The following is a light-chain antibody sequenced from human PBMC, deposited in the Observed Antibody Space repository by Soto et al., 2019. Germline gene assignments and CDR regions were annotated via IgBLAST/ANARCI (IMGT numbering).Light chain of an antibody. J-gene: IGKJ1*01. CDR2: DAS. CDR1: QYITIY. Sequence: EIVLTQSPATLSLSPGETATLSCRASQYITIYLAWYQQKPGQAPRLLIYDASNRATGIPARFSGSGSGTDFTLTISSLQPEDVATYYCQKYNSAPWTFGQGTKVDI. CDR3: QKYNSAPWT. V-gene: IGKV3-11*01.